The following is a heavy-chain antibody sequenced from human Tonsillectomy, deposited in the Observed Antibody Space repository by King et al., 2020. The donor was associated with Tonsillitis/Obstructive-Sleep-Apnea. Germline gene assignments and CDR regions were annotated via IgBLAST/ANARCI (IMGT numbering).Heavy chain of an antibody. D-gene: IGHD2-15*01. Sequence: VQLVESGGDLVHPGGSLRLSCAASGFIFSTYWMTWVLQAPGKGLEWVANIKPDGSEKYYVDSVKGRFTISRDNAKNFLFLQMNTLRADDTAVYYCARDIASWGQGTLVTVSS. CDR3: ARDIAS. V-gene: IGHV3-7*03. J-gene: IGHJ5*02. CDR1: GFIFSTYW. CDR2: IKPDGSEK.